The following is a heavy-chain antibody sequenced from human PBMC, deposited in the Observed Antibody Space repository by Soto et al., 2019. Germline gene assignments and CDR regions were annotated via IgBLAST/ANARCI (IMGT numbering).Heavy chain of an antibody. V-gene: IGHV3-74*01. CDR3: ARGIFGSGTANDY. CDR1: GFTFSGSW. Sequence: EVQLVESGGGLVQPGGSLRLSCAASGFTFSGSWMHWVRQAPGKGLVWVSRINGGGSGTSYAAFVKGRFTISRDDAKNTLFLQMNGLRAEYAAVYYCARGIFGSGTANDYWGQGTLVSVSS. J-gene: IGHJ4*02. CDR2: INGGGSGT. D-gene: IGHD3-10*01.